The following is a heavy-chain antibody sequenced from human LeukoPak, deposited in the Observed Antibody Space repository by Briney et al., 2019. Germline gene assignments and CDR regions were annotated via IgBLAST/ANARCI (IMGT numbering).Heavy chain of an antibody. V-gene: IGHV3-23*01. J-gene: IGHJ1*01. CDR2: ISGSGGST. Sequence: GGSLRLSCAASGFTFSNYAMSWVRQAPGKGLEWVSAISGSGGSTYCADSVKGRFTISRDNSKNTLYLQMNSLRAEDAAVYYCAKDRYGGNSVIFSEYFQPWAQGTLVTVSS. CDR3: AKDRYGGNSVIFSEYFQP. CDR1: GFTFSNYA. D-gene: IGHD4-23*01.